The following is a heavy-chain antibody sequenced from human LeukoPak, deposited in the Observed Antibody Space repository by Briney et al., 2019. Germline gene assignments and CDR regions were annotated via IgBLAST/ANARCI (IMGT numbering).Heavy chain of an antibody. CDR3: AWDYDILTGNQGNWFDP. V-gene: IGHV1-3*01. CDR1: GYTFTSYA. Sequence: ASVKVSCKASGYTFTSYAMHWVRQAPGQRLEWMGWINAGNGNTKYSQKFQGRVTITRDTSASTAYMELSSLRSEDTAVYYCAWDYDILTGNQGNWFDPWGQGTLVTVSS. J-gene: IGHJ5*02. CDR2: INAGNGNT. D-gene: IGHD3-9*01.